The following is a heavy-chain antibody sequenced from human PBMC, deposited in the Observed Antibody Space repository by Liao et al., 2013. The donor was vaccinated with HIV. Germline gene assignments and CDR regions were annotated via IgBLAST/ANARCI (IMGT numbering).Heavy chain of an antibody. CDR2: INHSGST. CDR1: GGSISSYY. CDR3: ARYDSRDYYSYFDY. J-gene: IGHJ4*02. V-gene: IGHV4-34*10. Sequence: QVQLQESGPGLVKPSETLSLTCTVSGGSISSYYWNWIRQPPGKGLEWIGEINHSGSTNYNPSLKSRVTISVDTSKKQFSLRLNSVTAADTAVYYCARYDSRDYYSYFDYWGQGTLVTVSS. D-gene: IGHD3-22*01.